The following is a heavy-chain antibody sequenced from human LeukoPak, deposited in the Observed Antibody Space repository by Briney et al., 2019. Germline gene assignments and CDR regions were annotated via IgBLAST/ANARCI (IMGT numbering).Heavy chain of an antibody. CDR2: IYHSGST. V-gene: IGHV4-30-2*01. CDR1: GGSISSGGYY. J-gene: IGHJ4*02. D-gene: IGHD6-19*01. CDR3: ARGSVAGDFDY. Sequence: SETLSLTCTVSGGSISSGGYYWSWIRQPPGKGLEWIGYIYHSGSTYYNPSLKSRVTISVDKSKKQFSLKLNSVTAADTAVYFCARGSVAGDFDYWGQGTLVTVSS.